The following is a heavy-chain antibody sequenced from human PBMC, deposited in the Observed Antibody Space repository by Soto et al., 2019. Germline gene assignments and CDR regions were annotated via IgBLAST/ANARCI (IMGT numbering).Heavy chain of an antibody. D-gene: IGHD2-15*01. CDR1: GYSFTSYW. V-gene: IGHV5-51*01. CDR3: ARRPALDCSGGSCYPAGMDV. J-gene: IGHJ6*02. Sequence: GESLKISCKGSGYSFTSYWIGWVRQMPGKGLEWMGIIYPGDSDTRYSPSFQGQVTISADKSISTAYLQWSSLKASDTAMYYCARRPALDCSGGSCYPAGMDVWGQGTTVTVS. CDR2: IYPGDSDT.